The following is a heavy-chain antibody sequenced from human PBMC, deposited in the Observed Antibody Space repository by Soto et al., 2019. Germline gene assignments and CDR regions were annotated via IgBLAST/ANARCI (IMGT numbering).Heavy chain of an antibody. CDR1: GFTFRSFT. Sequence: LRLSCAASGFTFRSFTMNWVRQAPGKGLEWVSTISSNSAYIYYTDALRGRFTISRDSAKNSLHLQMNSLRAEDTAVYYCTRDASRDSSARGWFDPWGPGTLVTVSS. CDR2: ISSNSAYI. J-gene: IGHJ5*02. V-gene: IGHV3-21*01. CDR3: TRDASRDSSARGWFDP. D-gene: IGHD6-13*01.